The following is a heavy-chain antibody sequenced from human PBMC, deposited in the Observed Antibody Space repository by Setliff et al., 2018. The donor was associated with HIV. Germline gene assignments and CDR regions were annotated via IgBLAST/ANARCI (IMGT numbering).Heavy chain of an antibody. CDR2: ISAYNGNT. CDR3: ARAAVAGPWRKLDY. CDR1: GYTFTSYY. J-gene: IGHJ4*02. V-gene: IGHV1-18*04. Sequence: ASVKVSCKASGYTFTSYYMHWVRQAPGQGLEWMGWISAYNGNTNYAQKFQGRVTITRDTSASTAYMELRSLRSDDTAVYYCARAAVAGPWRKLDYWGQGTLVTVSS. D-gene: IGHD6-19*01.